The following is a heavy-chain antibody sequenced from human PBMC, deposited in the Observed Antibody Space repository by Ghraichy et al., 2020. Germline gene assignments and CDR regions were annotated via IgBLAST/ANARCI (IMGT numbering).Heavy chain of an antibody. D-gene: IGHD2-15*01. CDR3: ARGSQTPGLGY. J-gene: IGHJ4*02. V-gene: IGHV4-61*01. CDR2: IINSGST. Sequence: SQTLSLTCTVSDDSFSGNIYYWSWIRQPPGKGLEWIGYIINSGSTSYNPTLKSRVTISMNTSKTQFSLKVTSVTAADTAVYYWARGSQTPGLGYWGPGTLVTVSS. CDR1: DDSFSGNIYY.